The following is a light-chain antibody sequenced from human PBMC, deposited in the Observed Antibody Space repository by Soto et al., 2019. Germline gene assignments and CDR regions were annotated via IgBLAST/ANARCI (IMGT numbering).Light chain of an antibody. V-gene: IGLV2-14*01. CDR2: EVI. CDR1: SSDIGGYNY. Sequence: QSALTQPASVSGSPGQSITISCTGTSSDIGGYNYVSWYQQHPGEAPKLLIYEVINRPSGVSYRFSGAKSGNTASLTISGLQPEDESHYYCTSYTTTSTLVFGGGTKLTVL. CDR3: TSYTTTSTLV. J-gene: IGLJ3*02.